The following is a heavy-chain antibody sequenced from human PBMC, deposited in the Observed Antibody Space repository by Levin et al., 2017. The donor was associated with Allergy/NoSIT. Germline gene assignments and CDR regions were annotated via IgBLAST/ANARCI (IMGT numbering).Heavy chain of an antibody. CDR3: ARCLSSSWSEPTYYYFYMDG. D-gene: IGHD6-13*01. J-gene: IGHJ6*03. CDR2: IYYSGST. Sequence: SETLSLTSTVSGGSISSYYWSWIRQPPGKGLEWIGYIYYSGSTNYNPSLKSRVTISVDTSKNQFSLKLSSMTAADTAVCYCARCLSSSWSEPTYYYFYMDGWGKGTTVTVSS. V-gene: IGHV4-59*01. CDR1: GGSISSYY.